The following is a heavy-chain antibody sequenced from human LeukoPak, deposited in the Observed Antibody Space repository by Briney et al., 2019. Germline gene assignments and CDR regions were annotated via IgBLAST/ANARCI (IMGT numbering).Heavy chain of an antibody. D-gene: IGHD6-13*01. V-gene: IGHV3-30*19. Sequence: GGSLRLSCAASGFTFRNYAMHWVRQAPGKGLQWVAVISYDGSNKYHTDSVKGRFTISRDNSKNTLYLQMNSLRAEDTAVYYCAKDSEIAAAGSYWYFDLWGRGTLVTVSS. CDR2: ISYDGSNK. J-gene: IGHJ2*01. CDR1: GFTFRNYA. CDR3: AKDSEIAAAGSYWYFDL.